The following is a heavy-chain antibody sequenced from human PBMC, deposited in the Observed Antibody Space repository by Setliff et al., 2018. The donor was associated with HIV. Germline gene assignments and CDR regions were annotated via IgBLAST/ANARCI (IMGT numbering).Heavy chain of an antibody. D-gene: IGHD1-7*01. V-gene: IGHV4-4*09. CDR3: ARHPREEPQRNYKFDS. J-gene: IGHJ4*02. CDR1: GGSISNYY. Sequence: SETLSLTCTVSGGSISNYYWSWIRQPPGKGLEWIGYIYSTGYTNYHPSLKTRAAISLDTSKSQFSLRLTSVTATDTAIYYCARHPREEPQRNYKFDSWGQGTLVTVSS. CDR2: IYSTGYT.